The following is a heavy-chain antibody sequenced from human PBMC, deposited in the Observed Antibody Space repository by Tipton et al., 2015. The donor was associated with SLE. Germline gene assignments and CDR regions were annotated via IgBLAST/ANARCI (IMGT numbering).Heavy chain of an antibody. Sequence: TLSLTCTVSGGSISSGGYYWSWIRQPPGKGLEWIGYIYYSGSTNYNPSLKSRVTISVDTSKNQFSLKLSSVTAADTAVYYCARGSVTGDDYWGQGTLVTVSS. CDR3: ARGSVTGDDY. V-gene: IGHV4-61*08. CDR2: IYYSGST. CDR1: GGSISSGGYY. D-gene: IGHD7-27*01. J-gene: IGHJ4*02.